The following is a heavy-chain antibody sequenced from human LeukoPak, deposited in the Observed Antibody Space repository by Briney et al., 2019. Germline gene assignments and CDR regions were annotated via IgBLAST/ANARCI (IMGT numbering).Heavy chain of an antibody. D-gene: IGHD1-26*01. CDR2: INHSGST. CDR3: ARGPVQRSGSYYFDY. CDR1: GGSFSGYY. Sequence: SETLSLTCAVYGGSFSGYYWSWIRQPPGEGLEWIGEINHSGSTNYNPSLKSRVTISVDTSKNQFSLKLSSVTAADTAVYYCARGPVQRSGSYYFDYWGQGTLVTVSS. V-gene: IGHV4-34*01. J-gene: IGHJ4*02.